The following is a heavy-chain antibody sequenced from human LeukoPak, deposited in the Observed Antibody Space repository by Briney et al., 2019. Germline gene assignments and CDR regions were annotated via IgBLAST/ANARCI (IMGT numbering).Heavy chain of an antibody. Sequence: PGGSLRLSCAPSGFTFSSHSMNWVRQAPGEGLEWVSSISSSSTYIYYADSVKGRFTISRDKAQNSLYLQMNSLRAEDTAVYYCARDLTTVTTAVFAYWGQGTLVTVSS. J-gene: IGHJ4*02. CDR2: ISSSSTYI. V-gene: IGHV3-21*06. CDR1: GFTFSSHS. CDR3: ARDLTTVTTAVFAY. D-gene: IGHD4-11*01.